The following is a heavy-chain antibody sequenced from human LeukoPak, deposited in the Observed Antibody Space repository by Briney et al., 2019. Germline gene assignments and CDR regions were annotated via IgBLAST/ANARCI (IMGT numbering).Heavy chain of an antibody. Sequence: GGSLRLSCAASGFTFSSYWMHWVRQAPGKGLVWVSRIDNGGNNIRYAASVKGRFTISRDHANNTLYLQMHSLRAEDTAVYYCTRDNSSGWTTFDYWGQGTLVTVSP. CDR3: TRDNSSGWTTFDY. CDR2: IDNGGNNI. V-gene: IGHV3-74*01. CDR1: GFTFSSYW. J-gene: IGHJ4*02. D-gene: IGHD6-19*01.